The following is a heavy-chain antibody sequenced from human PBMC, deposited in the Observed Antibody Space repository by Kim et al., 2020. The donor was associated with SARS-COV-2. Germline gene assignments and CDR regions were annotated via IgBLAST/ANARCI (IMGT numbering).Heavy chain of an antibody. J-gene: IGHJ4*02. CDR2: GST. CDR3: VKGNWGDY. D-gene: IGHD3-16*01. V-gene: IGHV3-23*01. Sequence: GSTYYADSVKGRFTISRDNSKNTLYLQMNSLRAEDTAIYYCVKGNWGDYWGQGTLVTVSS.